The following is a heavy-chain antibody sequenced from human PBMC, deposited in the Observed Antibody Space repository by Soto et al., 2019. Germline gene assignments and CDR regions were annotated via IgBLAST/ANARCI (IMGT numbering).Heavy chain of an antibody. Sequence: PSETLSLTCAVSGGSVTSNNWWSWVRQPPGGGLDYIGEIHPGGNTHYNPSLKSRVTISMDKSKNDLSLRLTSVTAADTAAYYCMRNAERGFYFDSWGQGAPVTVSS. CDR3: MRNAERGFYFDS. V-gene: IGHV4-4*02. CDR2: IHPGGNT. CDR1: GGSVTSNNW. D-gene: IGHD1-1*01. J-gene: IGHJ4*02.